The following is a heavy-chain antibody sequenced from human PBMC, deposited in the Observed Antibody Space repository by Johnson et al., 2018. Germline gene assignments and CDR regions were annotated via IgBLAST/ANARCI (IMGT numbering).Heavy chain of an antibody. J-gene: IGHJ3*02. V-gene: IGHV3-30*18. CDR1: GFTFSSYG. D-gene: IGHD6-19*01. CDR3: GKGDPYRSGQGEDAFDI. CDR2: ISYDGSNK. Sequence: QVQLVQSGGGVVQPGRSLRLSCAASGFTFSSYGMHWVRQAPGKGLEWVAVISYDGSNKYYADSVKGRFTISRDNSKNTLYLQMNSLRVEDTAVYYCGKGDPYRSGQGEDAFDIWGQGTRVTVSS.